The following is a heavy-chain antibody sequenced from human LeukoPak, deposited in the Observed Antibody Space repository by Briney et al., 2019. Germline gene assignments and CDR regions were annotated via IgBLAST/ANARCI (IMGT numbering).Heavy chain of an antibody. D-gene: IGHD3-16*01. CDR2: INHSGST. CDR1: GGSFSGYY. CDR3: ARFYTGLRLGEFYGMDV. V-gene: IGHV4-34*01. Sequence: PSETLSLTCAVYGGSFSGYYWSWIRQPPGKGLEWIGEINHSGSTNYNPSLKSRVTISVDTSKNQFSLKLSSVTAADTAVYYCARFYTGLRLGEFYGMDVWGQGTTVTVSS. J-gene: IGHJ6*02.